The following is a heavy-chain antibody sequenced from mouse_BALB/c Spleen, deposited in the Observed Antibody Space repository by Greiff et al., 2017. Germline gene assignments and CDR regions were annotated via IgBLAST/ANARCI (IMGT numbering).Heavy chain of an antibody. CDR2: IWGDGST. CDR1: GFSLTGYG. CDR3: ARDQNYRYDGEAWCAY. J-gene: IGHJ3*01. Sequence: QVQLQQSGPGLVAPSQSLSITCTVSGFSLTGYGVNWVRQPPGKGLEWLGMIWGDGSTDYNSALKSRLSISKDNSTSQVFLKMNSLQTDDTARYYCARDQNYRYDGEAWCAYWGQGTLVTVSA. D-gene: IGHD2-14*01. V-gene: IGHV2-6-7*01.